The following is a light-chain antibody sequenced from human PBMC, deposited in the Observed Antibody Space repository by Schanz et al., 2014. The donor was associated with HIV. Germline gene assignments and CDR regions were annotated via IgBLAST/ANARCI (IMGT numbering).Light chain of an antibody. CDR2: DVN. V-gene: IGLV2-14*03. Sequence: QSVLTQPASVSGSPGQSITISCTGTSSDIGGYNYVSWYQQHPGKAPKLLIYDVNIRPSGVPDRFSGSKSGTSASLAISGLRSEDEADYYCAAWDDSLNGWVFGGGTKLTVL. CDR1: SSDIGGYNY. CDR3: AAWDDSLNGWV. J-gene: IGLJ3*02.